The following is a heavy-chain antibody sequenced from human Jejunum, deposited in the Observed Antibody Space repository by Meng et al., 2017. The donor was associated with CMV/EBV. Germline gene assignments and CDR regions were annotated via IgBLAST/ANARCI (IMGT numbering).Heavy chain of an antibody. CDR3: AREKGDYFDY. Sequence: KVSGKASGYTSTNSAISWVRQAPGQGLEWMGWISAYNGNTNYAQKLQGRVTMTTDTSTSTTYMELRSLRSDDTAVYYCAREKGDYFDYWGQGTLVTVSS. CDR1: GYTSTNSA. J-gene: IGHJ4*02. V-gene: IGHV1-18*01. CDR2: ISAYNGNT.